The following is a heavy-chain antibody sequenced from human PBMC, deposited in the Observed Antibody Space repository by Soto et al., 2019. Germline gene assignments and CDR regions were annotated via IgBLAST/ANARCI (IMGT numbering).Heavy chain of an antibody. CDR1: GYTFTNFG. D-gene: IGHD3-3*01. CDR2: ISAYNGNT. J-gene: IGHJ4*02. Sequence: QVQLVQSGEEMRKPGASVKVSCKASGYTFTNFGISWVRQAPGQGLEWMGWISAYNGNTNYAQKLRGRLIMTTDTSTSTAYMELRSMRSDDTAVYYWARKDITIFGVIITPVDYWGQGTLVTVSS. V-gene: IGHV1-18*01. CDR3: ARKDITIFGVIITPVDY.